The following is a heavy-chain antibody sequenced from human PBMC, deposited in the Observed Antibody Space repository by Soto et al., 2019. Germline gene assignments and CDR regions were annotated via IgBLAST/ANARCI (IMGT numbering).Heavy chain of an antibody. Sequence: VGSLRLSCAASGFTFSSYAMHWVRQAPGEGLEWVAVISSDGSNKYYADSVKGRFTISRDNSKNTLYLQMNSLRAEDTAVYYCASPDSYFEYWGQGTLVTVSS. D-gene: IGHD3-22*01. V-gene: IGHV3-30-3*01. J-gene: IGHJ4*03. CDR1: GFTFSSYA. CDR3: ASPDSYFEY. CDR2: ISSDGSNK.